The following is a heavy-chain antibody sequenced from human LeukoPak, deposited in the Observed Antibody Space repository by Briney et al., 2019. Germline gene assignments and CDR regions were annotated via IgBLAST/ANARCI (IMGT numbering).Heavy chain of an antibody. Sequence: GASVKVSCKASGYTFTSYGISWVRQAPGQGLEWMGWISAYNGNTNYAQKLQGRVTMTTDTSTSTAYMELRSLRSDDTAVYYCASRARPDFVVGLFYWGQGTLVTVSS. CDR2: ISAYNGNT. V-gene: IGHV1-18*01. D-gene: IGHD2-15*01. CDR3: ASRARPDFVVGLFY. CDR1: GYTFTSYG. J-gene: IGHJ4*02.